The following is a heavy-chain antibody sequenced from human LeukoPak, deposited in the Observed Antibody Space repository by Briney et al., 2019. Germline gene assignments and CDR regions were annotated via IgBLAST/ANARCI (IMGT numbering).Heavy chain of an antibody. CDR1: GFTFSSYS. CDR2: ISSSSSYI. J-gene: IGHJ6*03. CDR3: AKDMGGNYYYYMDV. V-gene: IGHV3-21*04. D-gene: IGHD1-1*01. Sequence: GGSLRLSCAASGFTFSSYSMNWVRQAPGKGLEWVSSISSSSSYIYYADSVKGRFTISRDNAKNSLYLQMNSLRAEDTALYYCAKDMGGNYYYYMDVWGKGTTVTISS.